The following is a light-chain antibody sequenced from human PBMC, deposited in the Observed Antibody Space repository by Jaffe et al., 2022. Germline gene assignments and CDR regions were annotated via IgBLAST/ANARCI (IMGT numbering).Light chain of an antibody. CDR1: QSISSY. Sequence: DIQMTQSPSSLSASVGDRVTITCRASQSISSYLHWYQQRPGKAPKLLIYDASNLQGGVPSRFSGSGSGTDFTLTISSLQPEDFTTYYCQQTYRTPPTFGQGTKVEIK. V-gene: IGKV1-39*01. J-gene: IGKJ1*01. CDR2: DAS. CDR3: QQTYRTPPT.